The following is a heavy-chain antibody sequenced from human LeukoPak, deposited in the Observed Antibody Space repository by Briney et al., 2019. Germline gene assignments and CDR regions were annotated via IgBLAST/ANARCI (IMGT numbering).Heavy chain of an antibody. CDR3: ATDLTTVTTRGYYFDY. CDR1: GYTLTELS. D-gene: IGHD4-17*01. V-gene: IGHV1-24*01. CDR2: FDPEDGET. J-gene: IGHJ4*02. Sequence: ASVKVSCKVSGYTLTELSMHWVRQAPGKGLEWMGGFDPEDGETIYAQKFQGRVTMTEDTSTDTAYMELSSLRSEDTAVYYCATDLTTVTTRGYYFDYWGQGTLVTVPS.